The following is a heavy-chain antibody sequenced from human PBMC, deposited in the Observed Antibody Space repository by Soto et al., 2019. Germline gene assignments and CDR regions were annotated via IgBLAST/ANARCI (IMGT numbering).Heavy chain of an antibody. CDR3: VKDQRYCSGGSCYTFDY. CDR1: GFTFSTYG. Sequence: QVQLVESGGGVVQPGMSLRLSCAASGFTFSTYGMHWVRQAPGKGLEWVAVISDDGRKTYYVDSVKGRFTISRDNPKNTLFLQMNSLRPEDTAVYYCVKDQRYCSGGSCYTFDYWGQGTPVTVSS. J-gene: IGHJ4*02. V-gene: IGHV3-30*18. CDR2: ISDDGRKT. D-gene: IGHD2-15*01.